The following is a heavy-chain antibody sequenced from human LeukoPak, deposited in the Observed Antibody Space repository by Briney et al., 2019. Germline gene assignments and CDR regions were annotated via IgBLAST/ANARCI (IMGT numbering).Heavy chain of an antibody. D-gene: IGHD6-13*01. CDR2: IYYSGST. CDR1: GGSISSGGYS. Sequence: SETLSLTCAVSGGSISSGGYSWSWIRQPPGKGLEWIGYIYYSGSTYYNPSLKSRVTISVDTSKNQFSLKLSSVTAADTAVYYCARLNAAAGMDVWGQGTTVTVSS. CDR3: ARLNAAAGMDV. J-gene: IGHJ6*02. V-gene: IGHV4-31*11.